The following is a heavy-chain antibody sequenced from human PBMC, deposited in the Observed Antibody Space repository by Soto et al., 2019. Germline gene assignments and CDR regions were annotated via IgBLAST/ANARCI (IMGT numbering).Heavy chain of an antibody. J-gene: IGHJ4*02. CDR1: GDTFISDG. V-gene: IGHV1-18*01. CDR3: ATDERDYCTSTYCHYFDH. CDR2: ISVRNGNR. D-gene: IGHD2-2*01. Sequence: ASVKVSCKAAGDTFISDGISWVRQAPGQGLEWMAWISVRNGNRNNAPKSQGRVTMTTDTSTRTTYMELRSLRSDDTAVYFCATDERDYCTSTYCHYFDHWGQGTLVTVSS.